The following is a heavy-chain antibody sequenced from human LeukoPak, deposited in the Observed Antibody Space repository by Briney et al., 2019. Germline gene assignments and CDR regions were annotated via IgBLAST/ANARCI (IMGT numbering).Heavy chain of an antibody. Sequence: SETLSPTCPVSGGSISSYYCSWIRQPAGRGLEWIGRIYTSGSTNYNPSLKGRVTMSVDTSKTQFSLKLSSVTAADTAVYYCARGEYAAFDIWGQGTMVTVSS. CDR3: ARGEYAAFDI. J-gene: IGHJ3*02. V-gene: IGHV4-4*07. CDR1: GGSISSYY. CDR2: IYTSGST. D-gene: IGHD2-2*01.